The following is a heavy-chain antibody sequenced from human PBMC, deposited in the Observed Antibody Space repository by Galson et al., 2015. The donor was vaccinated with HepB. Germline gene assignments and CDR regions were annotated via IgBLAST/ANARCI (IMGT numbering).Heavy chain of an antibody. CDR2: IRGSGGST. Sequence: FLRLSCAASGFTFSTYAMSWVRQAPAKGLEWVSTIRGSGGSTHYVDSVKGRFTISRDNSKNTLYLQMNSLRAENTSVYYCAKINWIDNSSYHGIDVWGQGTTVTVSS. CDR1: GFTFSTYA. V-gene: IGHV3-23*01. CDR3: AKINWIDNSSYHGIDV. J-gene: IGHJ6*02. D-gene: IGHD1-1*01.